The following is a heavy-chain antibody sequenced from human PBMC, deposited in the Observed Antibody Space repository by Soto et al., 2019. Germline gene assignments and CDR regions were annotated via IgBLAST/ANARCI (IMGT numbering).Heavy chain of an antibody. Sequence: EVQLLDSGGGLVQPGGSLRLSCAASGVTFSTYTMSWVRQAPGKWLEWVSASSGSGGSPSYADSVQGRFTISRDNPKNTLYLQMNSLRAEDTAMYYCAKARCSTTNCYVPEFWGQGTLVTVSS. V-gene: IGHV3-23*01. CDR1: GVTFSTYT. CDR3: AKARCSTTNCYVPEF. J-gene: IGHJ4*02. CDR2: SSGSGGSP. D-gene: IGHD2-2*01.